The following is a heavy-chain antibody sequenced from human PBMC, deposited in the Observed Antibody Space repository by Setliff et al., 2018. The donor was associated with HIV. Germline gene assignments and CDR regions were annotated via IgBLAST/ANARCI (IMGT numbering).Heavy chain of an antibody. CDR3: ARARGVGGHFYYYGMDV. Sequence: GSVKVSCKASGYTFTGYYMHWVRQAPGQGLEWMGWINPNSGGTNYAQKFQGRVTMTRDTSVSTAYMELSRPRSDDTAVYYCARARGVGGHFYYYGMDVWGQGTTVTVS. CDR2: INPNSGGT. V-gene: IGHV1-2*02. D-gene: IGHD3-16*01. J-gene: IGHJ6*02. CDR1: GYTFTGYY.